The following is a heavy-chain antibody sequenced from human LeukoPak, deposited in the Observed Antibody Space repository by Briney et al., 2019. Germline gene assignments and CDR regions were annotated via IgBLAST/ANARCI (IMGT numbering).Heavy chain of an antibody. D-gene: IGHD6-19*01. CDR1: GFTFSNAW. CDR2: IKSKTDSGTS. Sequence: GGSLRLSCAASGFTFSNAWMSWVRQAPGKGLEWVGRIKSKTDSGTSDYAAPVKGRFTTSRDDSKNTLYLQMNSLKTEDTAVYYCATEDIAVAGIGLDYWGQGTLVTVSS. CDR3: ATEDIAVAGIGLDY. J-gene: IGHJ4*02. V-gene: IGHV3-15*01.